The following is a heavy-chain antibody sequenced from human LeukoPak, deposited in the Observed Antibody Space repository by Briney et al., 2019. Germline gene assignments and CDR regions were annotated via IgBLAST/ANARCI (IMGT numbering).Heavy chain of an antibody. J-gene: IGHJ5*02. D-gene: IGHD1-26*01. CDR2: ISSSSSYI. Sequence: GGSLRLSCAASGFTFSSYSMNWVRQAPGKGLEWVSSISSSSSYIYYADSVKGRFTISRDNAKNSLYLQMNSLRAEDTAVYYCARGKEVDWFDPWSQGTPVTVSS. CDR1: GFTFSSYS. CDR3: ARGKEVDWFDP. V-gene: IGHV3-21*01.